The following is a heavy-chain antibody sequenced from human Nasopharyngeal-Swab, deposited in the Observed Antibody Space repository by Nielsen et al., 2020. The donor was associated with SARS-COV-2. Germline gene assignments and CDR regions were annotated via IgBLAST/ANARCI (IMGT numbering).Heavy chain of an antibody. CDR2: ISYDGSNK. D-gene: IGHD6-13*01. CDR3: AKSGIAAAGIFDY. J-gene: IGHJ4*02. V-gene: IGHV3-30*18. CDR1: GFTFSRYC. Sequence: GESLKISCAASGFTFSRYCMHWVRQAPGKGLEWVAVISYDGSNKYYADSVKGRFTISRDNSKNTLYLQMNSLRAEDTAVYYCAKSGIAAAGIFDYWGQGTLVTVSS.